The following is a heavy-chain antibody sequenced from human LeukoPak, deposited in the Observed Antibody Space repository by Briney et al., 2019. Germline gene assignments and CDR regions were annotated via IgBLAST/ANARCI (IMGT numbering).Heavy chain of an antibody. Sequence: GGSLRLSCAASGFTFSSYWMSWVRHPPGKGLEWVANIKQDGSEKYYVDSVKGRPTISRDNAKNSLYLQMNSLRAEDTAVYYCARGSYDFWSGDDYWGQGTLVTVSS. CDR3: ARGSYDFWSGDDY. V-gene: IGHV3-7*03. CDR1: GFTFSSYW. CDR2: IKQDGSEK. D-gene: IGHD3-3*01. J-gene: IGHJ4*02.